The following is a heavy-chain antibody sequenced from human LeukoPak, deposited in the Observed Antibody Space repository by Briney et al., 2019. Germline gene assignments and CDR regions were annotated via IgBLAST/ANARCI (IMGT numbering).Heavy chain of an antibody. D-gene: IGHD4-23*01. Sequence: PSETLSLTCTVSGGSISSYYWHWIRQPPGKGLEWIGYIYYSGSTNYNPSLKSRVTISVDTSKNQFSLKLSSVTAADTAVYFCVMDYGGNSHTFDIWGQGTMVTVSS. CDR2: IYYSGST. CDR3: VMDYGGNSHTFDI. CDR1: GGSISSYY. V-gene: IGHV4-59*01. J-gene: IGHJ3*02.